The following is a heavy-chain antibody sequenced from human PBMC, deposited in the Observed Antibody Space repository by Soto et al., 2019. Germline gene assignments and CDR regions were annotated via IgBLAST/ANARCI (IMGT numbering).Heavy chain of an antibody. CDR3: ARDWTYYYDSSGETPVRYYYYGMDV. J-gene: IGHJ6*02. V-gene: IGHV3-30-3*01. CDR2: ISYDGSNK. CDR1: GFTFSSYA. D-gene: IGHD3-22*01. Sequence: QVQLVESGGGVVQPGRSLRLSCAASGFTFSSYAMHWVRQAPGKGLEWVAVISYDGSNKYYADSVKGRFTISRDNSKNTLYLQMNSLRAEDTAVYYCARDWTYYYDSSGETPVRYYYYGMDVWGHGTTVTVSS.